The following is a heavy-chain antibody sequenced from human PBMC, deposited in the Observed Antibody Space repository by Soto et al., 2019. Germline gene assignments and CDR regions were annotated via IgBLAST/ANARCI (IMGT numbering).Heavy chain of an antibody. Sequence: EVQLVETGGGLLQPGGSLRLSCAASGLTVSSNYMNWVRQAPGKGLEWVSVLYSGGSTHYAGSVKGRFIISRDNAKNTLYLQMNSLRVEDTAVYYCAIDRPGDEGDGFDIWGHGTMVTVSS. V-gene: IGHV3-53*02. J-gene: IGHJ3*02. CDR3: AIDRPGDEGDGFDI. D-gene: IGHD3-10*01. CDR1: GLTVSSNY. CDR2: LYSGGST.